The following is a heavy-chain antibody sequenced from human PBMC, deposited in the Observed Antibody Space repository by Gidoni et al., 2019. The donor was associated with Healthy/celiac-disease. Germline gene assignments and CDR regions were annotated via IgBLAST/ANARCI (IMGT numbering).Heavy chain of an antibody. J-gene: IGHJ6*03. V-gene: IGHV3-23*01. CDR2: IGGSGGST. Sequence: EVQLLASGGGWVQHGGSLRLSCAASGFTFSSYAMRWVRQAPGKGLEWVSAIGGSGGSTYYADSVKGRFTISRDNSKNTLYLQMNSLRAEDTAVYYCAKDSRVYHPYYYYMDVWGKGTTVTVSS. CDR1: GFTFSSYA. CDR3: AKDSRVYHPYYYYMDV. D-gene: IGHD6-6*01.